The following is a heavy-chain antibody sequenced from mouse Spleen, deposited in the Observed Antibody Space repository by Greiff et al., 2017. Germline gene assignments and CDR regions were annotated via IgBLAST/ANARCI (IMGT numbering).Heavy chain of an antibody. CDR1: GYSITSGYY. Sequence: EVKLQESGPGLVKPSQSLSLTCSVTGYSITSGYYWNWIRQFPGNKLEWMGYISYDGSNNYNPSLKNRISITRDTSKNQFFLKLNSVTTEDTATYYCARRALITTDGFAYWGQGTLVTVSA. CDR3: ARRALITTDGFAY. V-gene: IGHV3-6*02. CDR2: ISYDGSN. J-gene: IGHJ3*01. D-gene: IGHD1-1*01.